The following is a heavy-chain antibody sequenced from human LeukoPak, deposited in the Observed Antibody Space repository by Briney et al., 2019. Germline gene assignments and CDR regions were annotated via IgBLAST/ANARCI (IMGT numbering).Heavy chain of an antibody. CDR1: GYTFTSYG. CDR2: ISAYNGNT. J-gene: IGHJ4*02. D-gene: IGHD3-16*02. Sequence: GASVKVSCKASGYTFTSYGISWVRQAPGQGLEWMGWISAYNGNTNYAQKLQGRVTMTTDTSTSTAYMELKSLRSDDTAVYYCARDRTMITFGGVIAPIDYWGQGTLVTVSS. CDR3: ARDRTMITFGGVIAPIDY. V-gene: IGHV1-18*01.